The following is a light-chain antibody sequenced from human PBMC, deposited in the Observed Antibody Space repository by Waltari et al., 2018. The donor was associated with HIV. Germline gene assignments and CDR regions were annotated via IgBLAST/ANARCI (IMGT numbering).Light chain of an antibody. V-gene: IGLV1-47*01. CDR2: GYH. J-gene: IGLJ3*02. CDR3: AVWYDSVSAWV. Sequence: SVVTTTPSVSGTPGQRVNSSCSGSSSHIATHEVYWYQPFTETPPNVLTHGYHRRPSGVPDRFSGSNSVTSASLAISGLRSEDEADYYCAVWYDSVSAWVFGGGTKLTVL. CDR1: SSHIATHE.